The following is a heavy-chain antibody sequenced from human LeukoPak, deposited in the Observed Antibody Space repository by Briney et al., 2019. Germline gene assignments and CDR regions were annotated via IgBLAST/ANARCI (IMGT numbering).Heavy chain of an antibody. Sequence: GGSLRLSCAASGFTFSSYSMNWVRQAPGKGLEWVSSISSSSSYIYYADSVKGRFTISRDNAKNSLYLQMNSLRAEDTAVYYCARDVEGYNWNFPPYYYGMDVWGQGTTVTVSS. CDR2: ISSSSSYI. D-gene: IGHD1-1*01. V-gene: IGHV3-21*01. CDR1: GFTFSSYS. CDR3: ARDVEGYNWNFPPYYYGMDV. J-gene: IGHJ6*02.